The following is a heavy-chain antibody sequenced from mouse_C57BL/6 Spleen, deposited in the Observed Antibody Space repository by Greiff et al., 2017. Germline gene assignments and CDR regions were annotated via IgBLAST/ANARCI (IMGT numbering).Heavy chain of an antibody. CDR1: GFNIKDDY. CDR2: IDPENGDT. Sequence: VQLKQSGAELVRPGASVKLSCTASGFNIKDDYMPWVKQRPEQGLEWTGWIDPENGDTEYASKFQGKATITADTSSNTAYLQLSSLTSEDTAVYYCTTRAYGAYWGQGTLVTVSA. D-gene: IGHD1-1*01. V-gene: IGHV14-4*01. J-gene: IGHJ3*01. CDR3: TTRAYGAY.